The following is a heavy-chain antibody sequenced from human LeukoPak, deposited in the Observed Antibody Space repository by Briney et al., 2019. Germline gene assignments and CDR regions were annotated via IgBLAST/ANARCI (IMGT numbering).Heavy chain of an antibody. V-gene: IGHV1-2*02. CDR1: GYTFTGYY. CDR3: ARDGDPVYSSGWYPPYFDY. CDR2: INPNSGGT. J-gene: IGHJ4*02. D-gene: IGHD6-19*01. Sequence: ASVKVSCKASGYTFTGYYMHWVRQAPGQGLEWMGWINPNSGGTNYAQKFQGRVTMTRDTSISTAYMELSRLRSDDTAVYYCARDGDPVYSSGWYPPYFDYWGQGTLVTVSS.